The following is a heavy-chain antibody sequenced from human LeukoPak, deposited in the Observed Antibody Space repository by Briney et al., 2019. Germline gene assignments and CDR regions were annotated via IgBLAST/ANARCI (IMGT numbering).Heavy chain of an antibody. CDR2: IYYSGST. CDR1: GGSISSGGYY. J-gene: IGHJ4*02. D-gene: IGHD3-10*01. CDR3: ARGSLGYGSGSYPFDY. V-gene: IGHV4-31*03. Sequence: PSETLSLTCTVSGGSISSGGYYWSWIRQHPGKGLEWIGYIYYSGSTYYNPSLKSRVTISVDTSKNQFSLKLSSVTAADTAVYYCARGSLGYGSGSYPFDYWGQGTLVTVSS.